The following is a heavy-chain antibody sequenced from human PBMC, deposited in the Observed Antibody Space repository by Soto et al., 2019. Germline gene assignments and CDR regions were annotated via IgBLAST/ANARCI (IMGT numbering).Heavy chain of an antibody. CDR3: ASDTSNSFVY. J-gene: IGHJ4*02. V-gene: IGHV1-18*01. D-gene: IGHD2-2*01. CDR1: GYTFNTYF. Sequence: HVQLVQSGGELKKPGASVKVSCNTSGYTFNTYFITWVRQAPGQGLEWMGWISPHNGNTNYAEKFQGRVTMTTDTSTNTAYMELRNLRFYYTAVYYCASDTSNSFVYWGQGTLVTVSS. CDR2: ISPHNGNT.